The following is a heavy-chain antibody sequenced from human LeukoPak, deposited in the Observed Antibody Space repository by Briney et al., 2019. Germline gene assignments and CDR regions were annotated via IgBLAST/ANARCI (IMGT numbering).Heavy chain of an antibody. D-gene: IGHD3-22*01. J-gene: IGHJ4*02. V-gene: IGHV1-8*03. CDR3: ARDWYYYDSSGYYYDY. CDR2: MNPNSGNT. CDR1: GYTFTSYD. Sequence: ASVKVSCKASGYTFTSYDINWVRQATGQGLEWMGWMNPNSGNTGYAQKFQGRVTITRNTSISTAYMELSSLRSDDTAVYYCARDWYYYDSSGYYYDYWGQGTLVTVSS.